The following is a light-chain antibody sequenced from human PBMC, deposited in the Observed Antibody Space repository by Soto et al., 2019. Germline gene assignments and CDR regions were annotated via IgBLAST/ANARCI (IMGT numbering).Light chain of an antibody. CDR1: SSDVGAYKY. Sequence: LTQPRSVSGSPGQSVTISCTGTSSDVGAYKYVSWYQHYPGEAPNVMIYDVTQRPSGVPDRFSGTKSGNTASLTISSLQAEDEADYYCCSYAGSYTWVFGGGTKVTVL. CDR2: DVT. J-gene: IGLJ1*01. V-gene: IGLV2-11*01. CDR3: CSYAGSYTWV.